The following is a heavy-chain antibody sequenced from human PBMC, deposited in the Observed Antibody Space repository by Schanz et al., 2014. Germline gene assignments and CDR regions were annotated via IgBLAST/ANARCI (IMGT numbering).Heavy chain of an antibody. V-gene: IGHV1-18*04. CDR2: ISAYNGHT. D-gene: IGHD3-10*01. CDR1: GYTFTNFF. Sequence: QVHLVQSGAEVHKPGASLKISCKASGYTFTNFFLHWVRQAPGQGLEWVGWISAYNGHTDYAQKLQGRVTLTTDTSTSTAYMELRNLRSDDTAVYYCARAKRFGDMDVWGQGTTVTVSS. CDR3: ARAKRFGDMDV. J-gene: IGHJ6*02.